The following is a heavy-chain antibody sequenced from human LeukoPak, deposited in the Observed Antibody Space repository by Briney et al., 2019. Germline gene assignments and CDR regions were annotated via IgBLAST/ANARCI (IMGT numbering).Heavy chain of an antibody. CDR3: ARVGYTSSYYYCDY. CDR2: INSDGYSI. D-gene: IGHD2-2*01. V-gene: IGHV3-74*01. J-gene: IGHJ4*02. Sequence: GGSLRLSCAASGFTFSSYWMHWVRQAPGKGLMWVSRINSDGYSISYADSVKGRFTISRENAKNTWYLQMNSLRAEVTAVYYGARVGYTSSYYYCDYWGRGTLVTVSS. CDR1: GFTFSSYW.